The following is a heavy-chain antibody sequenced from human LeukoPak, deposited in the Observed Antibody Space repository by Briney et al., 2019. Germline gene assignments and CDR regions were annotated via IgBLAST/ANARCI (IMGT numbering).Heavy chain of an antibody. Sequence: GGSLRLSCAASGFTFSSYGMSWVRQAPGKGLEWVSAISGSGGSTYYADSVKGRFTISRDNSKNTLYLQMNSLRAEDTAVYYCAKDRAAAAGREYNWFDPWGQGTLVTVSS. J-gene: IGHJ5*02. CDR3: AKDRAAAAGREYNWFDP. CDR2: ISGSGGST. D-gene: IGHD6-13*01. V-gene: IGHV3-23*01. CDR1: GFTFSSYG.